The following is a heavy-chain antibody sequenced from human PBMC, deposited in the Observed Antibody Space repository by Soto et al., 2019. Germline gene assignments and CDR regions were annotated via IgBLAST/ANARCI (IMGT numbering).Heavy chain of an antibody. D-gene: IGHD3-3*01. CDR3: ARRDFWSGYYDY. Sequence: SETLSLTCTVSGGSISSSSYYWGWIRQPPGKGLEWIGSIYYSGSTYYNPSLKSRVTISVDTSKNQFSLKLSSVTAADTDVYYCARRDFWSGYYDYWGQGTLVTVSS. V-gene: IGHV4-39*01. J-gene: IGHJ4*02. CDR2: IYYSGST. CDR1: GGSISSSSYY.